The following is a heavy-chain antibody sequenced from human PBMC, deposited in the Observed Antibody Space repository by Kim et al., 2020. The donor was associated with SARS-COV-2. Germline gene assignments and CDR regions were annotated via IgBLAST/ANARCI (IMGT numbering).Heavy chain of an antibody. D-gene: IGHD1-20*01. CDR2: ISSSSSNT. CDR3: ARPHNWNPYYFDY. J-gene: IGHJ4*02. V-gene: IGHV3-11*06. CDR1: GFTFSDNY. Sequence: GGSLRLSCAASGFTFSDNYMSWIRQAPGKGLEWVSYISSSSSNTNYADSVKGRFTISRDNAKNSLYLQMNSLRAEDTAVYYCARPHNWNPYYFDYWGQGALVTVSS.